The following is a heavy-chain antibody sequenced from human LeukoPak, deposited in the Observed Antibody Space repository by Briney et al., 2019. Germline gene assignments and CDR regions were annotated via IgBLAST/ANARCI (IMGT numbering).Heavy chain of an antibody. Sequence: GGSLRLSCAASGFTFSDYYMSWIRQAPGKGLEWVSYISSSGSTIYYADSVKGRFTISRGNAKNSLYLQMNSLRAEDTAVYYCARDGRDYGDPHPFDYWGQGTLVTVSS. CDR1: GFTFSDYY. CDR3: ARDGRDYGDPHPFDY. J-gene: IGHJ4*02. CDR2: ISSSGSTI. D-gene: IGHD4-17*01. V-gene: IGHV3-11*01.